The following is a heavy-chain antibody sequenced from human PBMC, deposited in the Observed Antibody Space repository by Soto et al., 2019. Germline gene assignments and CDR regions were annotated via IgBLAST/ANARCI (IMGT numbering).Heavy chain of an antibody. Sequence: LRLSCAASGFTFSSYGMHWVRQAPGKGLEWVAVIWYDGSNKYYADSVKGRFTISRDNSKNTLYLQMNSLRAEDTAVYYCARPGGGYSYGYGFDYWGQGTLVTVSS. D-gene: IGHD5-18*01. CDR3: ARPGGGYSYGYGFDY. CDR1: GFTFSSYG. V-gene: IGHV3-33*01. J-gene: IGHJ4*02. CDR2: IWYDGSNK.